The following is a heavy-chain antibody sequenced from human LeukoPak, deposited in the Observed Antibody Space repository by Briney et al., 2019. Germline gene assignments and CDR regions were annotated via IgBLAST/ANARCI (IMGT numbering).Heavy chain of an antibody. CDR2: LSSSIGST. CDR3: AKRSTSGWFSNPYYFDY. D-gene: IGHD6-19*01. CDR1: GFSFGSYA. Sequence: PGGSLRLSCVASGFSFGSYAMGWVRQAPGKGLEWVSGLSSSIGSTYYADSVKGRFTISRDNPKNTLFLQMNSLRAEDTAIYYCAKRSTSGWFSNPYYFDYWGQGTLVTVSS. J-gene: IGHJ4*02. V-gene: IGHV3-23*01.